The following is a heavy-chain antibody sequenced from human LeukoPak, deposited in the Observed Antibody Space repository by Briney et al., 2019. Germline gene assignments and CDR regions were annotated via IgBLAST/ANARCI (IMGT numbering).Heavy chain of an antibody. CDR2: ISGSGVTT. D-gene: IGHD1-26*01. Sequence: GGSLRLSCAASGFTFSSYAMHWVRQAPGKGLEWVSAISGSGVTTHYAGFVKGRFSISRDNSKNTLYLQMNSLRAEDTALYYCAKKVVVGATSPYSDFQDWGQGTLVTVSS. V-gene: IGHV3-23*01. J-gene: IGHJ1*01. CDR1: GFTFSSYA. CDR3: AKKVVVGATSPYSDFQD.